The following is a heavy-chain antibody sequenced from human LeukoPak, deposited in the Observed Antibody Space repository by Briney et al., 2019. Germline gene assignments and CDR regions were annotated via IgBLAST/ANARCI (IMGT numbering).Heavy chain of an antibody. CDR2: IIPIFGTA. CDR3: AGTESSDAFDI. Sequence: ASVKVSCKASGGTFSSYAISWVRQAPGQGLEWMGGIIPIFGTANYAQKFQGRVTITADESTSTAYMELSSLRSEDTAVYYCAGTESSDAFDIWGQGTMVTVSS. V-gene: IGHV1-69*13. J-gene: IGHJ3*02. CDR1: GGTFSSYA. D-gene: IGHD1-14*01.